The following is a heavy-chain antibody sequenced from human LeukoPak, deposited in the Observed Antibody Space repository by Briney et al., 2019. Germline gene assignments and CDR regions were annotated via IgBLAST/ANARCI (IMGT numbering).Heavy chain of an antibody. CDR2: ISGSGGST. CDR3: AKARGWVAKVDFDY. D-gene: IGHD5-12*01. V-gene: IGHV3-23*01. J-gene: IGHJ4*02. Sequence: GGSLRLSCAASGFTVSSNYMSWVRQAPGKGLEWVSAISGSGGSTYYADSVKGRFTISRDNSKNTLYLQMNSLRAEDTAVYYCAKARGWVAKVDFDYWGQGTLVTVSS. CDR1: GFTVSSNY.